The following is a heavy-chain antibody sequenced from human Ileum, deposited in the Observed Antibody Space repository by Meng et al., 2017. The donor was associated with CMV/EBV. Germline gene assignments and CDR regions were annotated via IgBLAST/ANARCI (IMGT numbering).Heavy chain of an antibody. CDR3: ARPPHGNVNSWFDP. J-gene: IGHJ5*02. CDR2: ISSSSTYI. Sequence: GGSLRLSCVASGFTFNAYDMHWVRQAPGKGLEWVSSISSSSTYIYYADSVKGRFTISRDNAKNSLYLQMNSLRAEDTAVYFCARPPHGNVNSWFDPWGQGTLVTVSS. CDR1: GFTFNAYD. V-gene: IGHV3-21*01. D-gene: IGHD2-8*01.